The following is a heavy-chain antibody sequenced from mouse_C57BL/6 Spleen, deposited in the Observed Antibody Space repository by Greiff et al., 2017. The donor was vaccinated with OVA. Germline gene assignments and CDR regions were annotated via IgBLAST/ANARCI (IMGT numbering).Heavy chain of an antibody. CDR2: IYYSGTI. CDR3: AGYYDYDGFAY. CDR1: GISITTGNYR. Sequence: EVQLQESGPGLVKPSQTVFLTCTVTGISITTGNYRWSWIRQFPGNKLEWIGYIYYSGTITYNPSLTSRTTITRDTPKNQFFLEMNSLTAEDTATYYCAGYYDYDGFAYWGQGTLVTVSA. J-gene: IGHJ3*01. V-gene: IGHV3-5*01. D-gene: IGHD2-4*01.